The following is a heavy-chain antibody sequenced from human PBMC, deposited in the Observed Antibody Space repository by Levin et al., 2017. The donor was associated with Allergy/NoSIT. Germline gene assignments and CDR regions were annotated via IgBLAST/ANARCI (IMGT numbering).Heavy chain of an antibody. J-gene: IGHJ5*02. CDR3: APSLPGKRGVYYGSGSLRFDP. CDR1: GFSLSTSGVG. D-gene: IGHD3-10*01. Sequence: SGPTLVKPPQTLTLTCTFSGFSLSTSGVGVGWIRQPPGKALEWLALIYWDDDKRYSPSLKSRLTITKDTSKNQVVLTMTNMDPVDTATYYCAPSLPGKRGVYYGSGSLRFDPWGQGTLVTVSS. V-gene: IGHV2-5*02. CDR2: IYWDDDK.